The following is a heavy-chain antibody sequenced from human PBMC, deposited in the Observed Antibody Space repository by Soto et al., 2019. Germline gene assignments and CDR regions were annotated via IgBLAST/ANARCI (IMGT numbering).Heavy chain of an antibody. J-gene: IGHJ5*02. V-gene: IGHV4-4*02. D-gene: IGHD5-12*01. CDR3: ASLHYDGESGAWFDP. Sequence: QVQLQESGPGLVKPSGTLSLTCAVSGGSITTTHWGTWVRQSPGKELEWIGEIYHSGNSNYNPSLKSRVTMSVDKSNNQFSLKLSSLTAADTAVYYCASLHYDGESGAWFDPWGQGTLVTVSS. CDR1: GGSITTTHW. CDR2: IYHSGNS.